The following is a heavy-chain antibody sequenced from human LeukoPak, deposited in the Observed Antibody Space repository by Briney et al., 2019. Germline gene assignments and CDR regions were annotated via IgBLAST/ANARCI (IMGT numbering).Heavy chain of an antibody. CDR3: ARVLCSSTSCYKGLDY. D-gene: IGHD2-2*02. CDR2: MNPNSGNT. J-gene: IGHJ4*02. Sequence: ASVKVSCKASGYTFTSYDINWVRQATGQGLEWMGWMNPNSGNTGYAQKFQGRVTMTRNTSISTAYMELSSLRSEDTAVYYCARVLCSSTSCYKGLDYWGQGTLVTVPS. CDR1: GYTFTSYD. V-gene: IGHV1-8*01.